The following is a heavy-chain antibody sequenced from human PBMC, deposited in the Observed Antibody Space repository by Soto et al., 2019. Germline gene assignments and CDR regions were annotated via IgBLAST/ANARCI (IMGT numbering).Heavy chain of an antibody. CDR2: ISGSGANT. CDR3: ARGRGYYGMDV. V-gene: IGHV3-23*01. CDR1: GLTFSDYA. Sequence: GGSLRLSCAASGLTFSDYAMSWVRQAPGKGLEWVSTISGSGANTYYTDSEKGRFTISRDNSKNTLYLQMNSLRAEDTALYYCARGRGYYGMDVWGQGTTVTVSS. J-gene: IGHJ6*02.